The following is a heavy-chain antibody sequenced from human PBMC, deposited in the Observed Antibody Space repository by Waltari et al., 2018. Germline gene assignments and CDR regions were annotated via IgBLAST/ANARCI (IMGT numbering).Heavy chain of an antibody. J-gene: IGHJ4*02. CDR3: MVSAVVGSSGVDY. V-gene: IGHV3-49*04. Sequence: EVQLVESGGGLVQPGRSLRLSCLTSGFSFRNYAMAWVRQAPGKGLEWVGFIRTKTDNATVEYAASVKGRFTLSRDDSRSIAYLQMDSLKAEDTAVYYCMVSAVVGSSGVDYWGQGTLVTVSS. CDR1: GFSFRNYA. CDR2: IRTKTDNATV. D-gene: IGHD6-19*01.